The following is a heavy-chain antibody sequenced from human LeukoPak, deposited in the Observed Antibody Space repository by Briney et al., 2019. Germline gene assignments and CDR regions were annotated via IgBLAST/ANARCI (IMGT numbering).Heavy chain of an antibody. CDR2: IYSGGST. J-gene: IGHJ1*01. CDR3: ARTDETAPAEDFQH. Sequence: PGGSLSLSCAASGFTFGSYWMSWVRQAPGKGLEWVSVIYSGGSTYYADSVKGRFTISRDNSKNTLYLQMKSLRAEDTAVYYCARTDETAPAEDFQHWGQGTLVTVSS. CDR1: GFTFGSYW. D-gene: IGHD2-21*02. V-gene: IGHV3-53*01.